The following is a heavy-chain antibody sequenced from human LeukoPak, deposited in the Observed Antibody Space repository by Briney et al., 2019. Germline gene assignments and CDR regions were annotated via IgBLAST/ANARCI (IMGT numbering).Heavy chain of an antibody. CDR3: AREITMVRYYGMDV. V-gene: IGHV3-23*01. Sequence: GGSLRLSCAASGFTFSSYAMSWVRQPPGKGLEWVSAISGSGGSTYYADSVKGRFTISRDNSKNTLYLQMNSLRAEDTAVYYCAREITMVRYYGMDVWGQGTTVTVSS. CDR2: ISGSGGST. D-gene: IGHD3-10*01. CDR1: GFTFSSYA. J-gene: IGHJ6*02.